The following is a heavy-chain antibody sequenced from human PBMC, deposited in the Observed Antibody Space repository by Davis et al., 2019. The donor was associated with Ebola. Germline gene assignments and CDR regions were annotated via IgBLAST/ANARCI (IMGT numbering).Heavy chain of an antibody. CDR1: GFTFSSYG. J-gene: IGHJ6*02. CDR2: ISYDGSNK. Sequence: PGGSLRLSCAASGFTFSSYGMHWVRQAPGKGLEWVAVISYDGSNKYYADSVKGRFTISRDNSKNTLYLQMNSLRAEDTAVYYCAKRLPSYDFWSGYYTSYYYYYGMDVWGQGTTVTVSS. D-gene: IGHD3-3*01. V-gene: IGHV3-30*18. CDR3: AKRLPSYDFWSGYYTSYYYYYGMDV.